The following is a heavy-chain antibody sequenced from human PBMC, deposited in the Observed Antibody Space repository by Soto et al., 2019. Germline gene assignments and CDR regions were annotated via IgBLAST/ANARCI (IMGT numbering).Heavy chain of an antibody. D-gene: IGHD4-17*01. CDR2: IIPIFGTA. CDR1: GGTFSSYA. V-gene: IGHV1-69*13. J-gene: IGHJ4*02. Sequence: SVKVSCKASGGTFSSYAISWVRQAPGQGLEWMGGIIPIFGTANYAQKFQGRVTITADESTSTAYMELSSLRSEDTAVYYCARVLRFYGHYLDYWGQGTLVTVSS. CDR3: ARVLRFYGHYLDY.